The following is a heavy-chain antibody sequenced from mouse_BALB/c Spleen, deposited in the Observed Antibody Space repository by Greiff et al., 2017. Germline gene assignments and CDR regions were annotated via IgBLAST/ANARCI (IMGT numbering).Heavy chain of an antibody. Sequence: VMLVESGAELARPGASVKMSCKASGYTFTSYTMHWVKQRPGQGLEWIGYINPSSGYTNYNQKFKDKATLTADKSSSTAYMQLSSLTSEDSAVYYCARLLQGSYYFDYWGQGTTLTVSS. CDR1: GYTFTSYT. V-gene: IGHV1-4*01. CDR2: INPSSGYT. D-gene: IGHD1-1*01. CDR3: ARLLQGSYYFDY. J-gene: IGHJ2*01.